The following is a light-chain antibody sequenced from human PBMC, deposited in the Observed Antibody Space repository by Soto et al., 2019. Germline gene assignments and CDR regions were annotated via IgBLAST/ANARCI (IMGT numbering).Light chain of an antibody. V-gene: IGLV1-44*01. Sequence: QSVLTQPPSASGTPGQRVTISCSGSRSSVGSNTVNWYQHLPGTAPKLLIYSNNHRPSGVPDRFSASKAGASASLAISGLQSEDEGDYYCAAWDASLRGFYVFGSGTKVIVL. CDR2: SNN. CDR3: AAWDASLRGFYV. CDR1: RSSVGSNT. J-gene: IGLJ1*01.